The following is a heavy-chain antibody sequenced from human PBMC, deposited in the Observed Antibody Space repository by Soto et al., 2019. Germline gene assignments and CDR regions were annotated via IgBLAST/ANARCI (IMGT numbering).Heavy chain of an antibody. CDR2: INPNSGGT. V-gene: IGHV1-2*02. CDR1: GYTFTGYY. Sequence: VKVSCKASGYTFTGYYMHWVRQAPGQGLEWMGWINPNSGGTNYAQKFQGRVTMTRDTSISTAYMELSRLRSDDTAVYYCARGPPYYYDSSGYNAEYFQHWGQGTLVTVSS. D-gene: IGHD3-22*01. CDR3: ARGPPYYYDSSGYNAEYFQH. J-gene: IGHJ1*01.